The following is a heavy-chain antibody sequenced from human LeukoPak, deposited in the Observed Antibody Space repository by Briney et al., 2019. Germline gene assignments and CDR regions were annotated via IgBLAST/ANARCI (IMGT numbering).Heavy chain of an antibody. V-gene: IGHV4-34*01. CDR3: ASAQGPYNWFDP. CDR1: GGSFSGYY. Sequence: SETLSLTCAVYGGSFSGYYWSWIRQPPGKGLEWIGEINHSGSTNYNPSLKSRVTISVDTSKNQFSLKLSSVTAADTAVYYCASAQGPYNWFDPWGQGTLVTVSS. J-gene: IGHJ5*02. CDR2: INHSGST.